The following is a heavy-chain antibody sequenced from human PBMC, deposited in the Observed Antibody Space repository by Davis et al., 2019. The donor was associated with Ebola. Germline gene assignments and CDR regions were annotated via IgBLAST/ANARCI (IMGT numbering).Heavy chain of an antibody. V-gene: IGHV3-73*01. CDR2: IRSKANSYAT. Sequence: GGSLRLSCAASGFTFSGSAMHWVRQASGKGLEWVGRIRSKANSYATAYAASVKGRFTISRDNSKNTLYLQMSSLSAEDTALYYCAKGVRTSTSCCNWFDPWGQGTLVTVSS. J-gene: IGHJ5*02. CDR3: AKGVRTSTSCCNWFDP. CDR1: GFTFSGSA. D-gene: IGHD2-2*01.